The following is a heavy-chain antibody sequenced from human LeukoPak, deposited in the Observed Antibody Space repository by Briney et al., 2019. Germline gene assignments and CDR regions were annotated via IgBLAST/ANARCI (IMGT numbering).Heavy chain of an antibody. CDR1: GYTFTDYY. CDR3: ARASFLYCSSSTCLFGY. Sequence: ASVKVSCKASGYTFTDYYMHWVRQAPGQGFEWMGWINPNDGDTNYAQKFQGRVTMTRDTSISTAHMEVSRLRSDDTAVYYCARASFLYCSSSTCLFGYWGQGTLVTVSS. D-gene: IGHD2-2*01. J-gene: IGHJ4*02. CDR2: INPNDGDT. V-gene: IGHV1-2*02.